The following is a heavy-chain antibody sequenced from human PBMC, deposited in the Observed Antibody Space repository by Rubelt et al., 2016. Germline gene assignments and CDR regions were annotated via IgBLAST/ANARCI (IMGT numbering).Heavy chain of an antibody. D-gene: IGHD6-19*01. Sequence: QLQLQESGPGLVKPSETLSLTCTVSGGSISSSSYYWGWIRQPPGKGLEWIGSIYYSGSTYYNPSLNGAGTITVETSKYQFSLKLGSVTAADTAVYYCASLQSPVAGHDAFDIWGQGTMVTVSS. CDR1: GGSISSSSYY. V-gene: IGHV4-39*01. CDR2: IYYSGST. J-gene: IGHJ3*02. CDR3: ASLQSPVAGHDAFDI.